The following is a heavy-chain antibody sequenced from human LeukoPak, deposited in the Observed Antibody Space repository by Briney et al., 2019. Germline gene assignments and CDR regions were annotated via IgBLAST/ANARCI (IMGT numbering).Heavy chain of an antibody. CDR2: TNHSGST. V-gene: IGHV4-34*01. J-gene: IGHJ6*04. CDR3: ARSYFGYYYYCMDV. Sequence: PSETLSLTCAVYGGSFSGYYWSWIRPPPGKGPEWIGETNHSGSTNYNPSLKSRVTISVDTYKNQVSLKLSSVTAADTAVYYCARSYFGYYYYCMDVWGKGTTVSVSS. D-gene: IGHD3-10*01. CDR1: GGSFSGYY.